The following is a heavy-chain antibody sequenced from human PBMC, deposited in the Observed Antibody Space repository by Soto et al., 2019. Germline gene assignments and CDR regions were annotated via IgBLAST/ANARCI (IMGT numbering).Heavy chain of an antibody. CDR1: GGSISSYY. V-gene: IGHV4-59*08. CDR2: IYYSGST. Sequence: SETLSLTCTVSGGSISSYYWCWIRQPPGKGLEWIGYIYYSGSTNYNPSLKSRVTISVDTSKNQFSLKLSSVTAADTAVYYCARILTMTMCMDVWGQGTTVTVS. J-gene: IGHJ6*02. D-gene: IGHD3-22*01. CDR3: ARILTMTMCMDV.